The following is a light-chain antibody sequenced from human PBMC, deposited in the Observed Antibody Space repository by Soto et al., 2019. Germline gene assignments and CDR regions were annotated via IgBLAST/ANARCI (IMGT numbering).Light chain of an antibody. Sequence: SSELTQPPSVSVAPGKTASVACGGSNIGSKSVHWYQKKPGQAPVLVMYYDSDRPSGIPERFSGSNSGNTATLTISRVEAGDEADYYCQVWDISSGHVVFGGGTKLTVL. J-gene: IGLJ3*02. CDR1: NIGSKS. CDR2: YDS. CDR3: QVWDISSGHVV. V-gene: IGLV3-21*01.